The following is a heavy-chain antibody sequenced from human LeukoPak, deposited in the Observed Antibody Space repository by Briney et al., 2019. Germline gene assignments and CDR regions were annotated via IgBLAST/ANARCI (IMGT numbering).Heavy chain of an antibody. D-gene: IGHD3-3*01. CDR2: ISGSGGST. Sequence: GGSLRLSCAASGFTFSSCAMSWVRQAPGKGLEWVSAISGSGGSTYYADSVKGRFTISRDNSKNTLYLQMNSLRAEDTAVYYCAKAHDYDFWSGYPHNYWCYFDYWGQGTLVTVSS. CDR3: AKAHDYDFWSGYPHNYWCYFDY. CDR1: GFTFSSCA. V-gene: IGHV3-23*01. J-gene: IGHJ4*02.